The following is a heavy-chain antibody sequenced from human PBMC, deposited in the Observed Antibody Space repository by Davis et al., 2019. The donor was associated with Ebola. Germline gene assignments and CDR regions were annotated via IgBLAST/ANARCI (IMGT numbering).Heavy chain of an antibody. CDR1: GGSISSYY. J-gene: IGHJ4*02. V-gene: IGHV4-59*12. Sequence: SETLSLTCTVSGGSISSYYWSWIRQPPGKGLEWIGYIYYSGSTYYNPSLKSRVTISVDTSKNQFSLKLSSVTAADTAVYYCARDPYYDSSGYPGGYWGQGTLVTVSS. CDR3: ARDPYYDSSGYPGGY. D-gene: IGHD3-22*01. CDR2: IYYSGST.